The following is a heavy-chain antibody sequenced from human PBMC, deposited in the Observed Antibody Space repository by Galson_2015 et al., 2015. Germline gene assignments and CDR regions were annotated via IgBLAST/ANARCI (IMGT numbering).Heavy chain of an antibody. V-gene: IGHV5-51*01. Sequence: QSGAEVKKPGESLKISCKGSGYSFTSYWIGWVRQMPGKGLEWMGIIYPRDSDTRYSPSLQGQVTISADKSISTAYLQWTSLKASDTALYDCARHSDNSILYHDAFDNWGQGTMVTVSS. CDR1: GYSFTSYW. CDR3: ARHSDNSILYHDAFDN. CDR2: IYPRDSDT. D-gene: IGHD6-13*01. J-gene: IGHJ3*02.